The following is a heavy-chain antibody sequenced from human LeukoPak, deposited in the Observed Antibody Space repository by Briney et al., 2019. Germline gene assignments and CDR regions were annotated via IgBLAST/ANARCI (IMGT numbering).Heavy chain of an antibody. V-gene: IGHV1-69*05. Sequence: SVKVSCKASGGTFSSYAISWVRQAPGQGLEWMGGIIPIFGTANYAQKFQGRVTITTDESTSSAYMELSRLRSDDTAVYYCAREGDVVADVNWFDPWGQGTLVTVSS. J-gene: IGHJ5*02. CDR3: AREGDVVADVNWFDP. CDR2: IIPIFGTA. D-gene: IGHD2-2*01. CDR1: GGTFSSYA.